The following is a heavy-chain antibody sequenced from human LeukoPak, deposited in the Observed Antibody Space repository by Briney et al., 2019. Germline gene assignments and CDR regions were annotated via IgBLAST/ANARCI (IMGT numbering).Heavy chain of an antibody. D-gene: IGHD5-18*01. CDR1: GYTFTSYG. V-gene: IGHV1-46*01. CDR3: AGQVRGYSYGYLDY. Sequence: ASVKVSCKASGYTFTSYGISWVRQAPGQGLEWMGIINPSGGSTSYAQKFQGRVTMTRDTSTSTVYMELSSLRSEDTAVYYCAGQVRGYSYGYLDYWGQGTLVTVSS. J-gene: IGHJ4*02. CDR2: INPSGGST.